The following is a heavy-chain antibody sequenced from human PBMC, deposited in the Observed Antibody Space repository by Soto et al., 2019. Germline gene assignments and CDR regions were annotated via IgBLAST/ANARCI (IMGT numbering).Heavy chain of an antibody. Sequence: SETLSLTCTVSGGSISSGDYYWSWIRQPPGKGLHWIGYIFYSGSTYYNPPLKSQVTISLDASKNQFSLKLSSVTAADTAVYYCARQMYYSAGTGYYSFYFDYWGQGTLVTVSS. J-gene: IGHJ4*02. CDR2: IFYSGST. CDR1: GGSISSGDYY. D-gene: IGHD3-22*01. V-gene: IGHV4-30-4*01. CDR3: ARQMYYSAGTGYYSFYFDY.